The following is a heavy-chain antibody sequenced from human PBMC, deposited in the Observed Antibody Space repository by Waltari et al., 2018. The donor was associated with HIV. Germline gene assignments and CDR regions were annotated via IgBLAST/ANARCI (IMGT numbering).Heavy chain of an antibody. CDR2: VSHSGTT. CDR1: GGSFSGYC. D-gene: IGHD2-2*02. Sequence: QVQLQQWGAGVLKPSETLSLTCAVYGGSFSGYCWTWIRQPPGKRLEWIGEVSHSGTTNYSPSRKSRVTVSVDTSKNQFSLKLNSVTAADTAIYYCARGHIVVVPAAIQSGWFDPWGQGTMVTVSS. J-gene: IGHJ5*02. CDR3: ARGHIVVVPAAIQSGWFDP. V-gene: IGHV4-34*01.